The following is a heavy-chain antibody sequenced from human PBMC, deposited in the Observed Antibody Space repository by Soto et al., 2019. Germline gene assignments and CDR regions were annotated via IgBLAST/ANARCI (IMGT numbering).Heavy chain of an antibody. CDR3: ARLRADCSGDTCYSYYFDY. D-gene: IGHD2-15*01. J-gene: IGHJ4*02. Sequence: EVQLVQSGAEVKKPGESLKISCKGSGYSFASHWIGWVRQMPGRGLEWMGIIYPSDSDTRYSPSFQGQVTISADKSITTAYVQWSSLKASDTAMYYCARLRADCSGDTCYSYYFDYWGQGTLVTVSS. V-gene: IGHV5-51*01. CDR1: GYSFASHW. CDR2: IYPSDSDT.